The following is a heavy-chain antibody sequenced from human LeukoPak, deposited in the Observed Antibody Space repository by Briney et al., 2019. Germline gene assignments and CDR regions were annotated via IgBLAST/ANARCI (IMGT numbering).Heavy chain of an antibody. D-gene: IGHD4-17*01. V-gene: IGHV1-69*04. CDR3: ARAAYDYGDPMLHFVY. CDR1: GGTFSSYA. CDR2: LIPIFGIA. J-gene: IGHJ4*02. Sequence: SVKVSCRASGGTFSSYAISWVRQAPGQGLEWMGRLIPIFGIANYAQKFEGKVTITADKSTSTAYMELSSLRSEDTAVYYCARAAYDYGDPMLHFVYWGQGTLVTVSS.